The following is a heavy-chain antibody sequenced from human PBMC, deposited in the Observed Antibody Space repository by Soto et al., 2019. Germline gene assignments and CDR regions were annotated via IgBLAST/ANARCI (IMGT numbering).Heavy chain of an antibody. CDR2: IIPIFGTA. CDR1: GGTFSSYA. CDR3: AREYSSGWPFDY. V-gene: IGHV1-69*13. D-gene: IGHD6-19*01. Sequence: SVKVSCKASGGTFSSYAISWVRQAPGQGLEWMGGIIPIFGTANYAQKFQGRVTITADESTSTAYMELSSLRSEDTAVYYCAREYSSGWPFDYWGQGTLVTVSS. J-gene: IGHJ4*02.